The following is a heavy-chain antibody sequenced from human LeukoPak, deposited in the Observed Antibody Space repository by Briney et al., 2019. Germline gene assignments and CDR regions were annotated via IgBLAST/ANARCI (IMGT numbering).Heavy chain of an antibody. J-gene: IGHJ6*02. CDR1: GFTFSSYA. CDR3: AKVGRFLGQLYYYYGMDV. CDR2: ISGRGGST. Sequence: GGSLRLSCAASGFTFSSYAMSWVRQAPGKGLEWVSAISGRGGSTYYADSVKGRFTISRDNSKNTLYLQMNSLRAEDTAVYYCAKVGRFLGQLYYYYGMDVWGQGTTVTVSS. D-gene: IGHD1-1*01. V-gene: IGHV3-23*01.